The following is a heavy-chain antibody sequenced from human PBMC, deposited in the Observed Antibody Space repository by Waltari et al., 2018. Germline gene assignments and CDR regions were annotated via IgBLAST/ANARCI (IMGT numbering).Heavy chain of an antibody. J-gene: IGHJ4*02. V-gene: IGHV3-30*02. CDR3: AKDVLAYSGSSVFDY. CDR1: GFTFSSYG. CDR2: IRYDGSNK. D-gene: IGHD1-26*01. Sequence: QVQLVESGGGVVQPGGSLRLSCAASGFTFSSYGMHWVRQAPGKGLELVACIRYDGSNKYYADSVKGRFTISRDNSKNTLYLQMNSLRAEDTAVYYCAKDVLAYSGSSVFDYWGQGTLVTVSS.